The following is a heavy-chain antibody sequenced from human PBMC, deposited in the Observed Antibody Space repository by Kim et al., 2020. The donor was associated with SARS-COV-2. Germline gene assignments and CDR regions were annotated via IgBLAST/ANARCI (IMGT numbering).Heavy chain of an antibody. Sequence: GGSLRLSCAASGFTFSSYWMSWVRQAPGKGLEWVSNISHDGSGKYYVDSVKGRFTISRDNAKNSLYLQMSSLRAEDTAVYYCARDAVAASVGYWCQGAL. CDR1: GFTFSSYW. J-gene: IGHJ4*02. V-gene: IGHV3-7*01. CDR3: ARDAVAASVGY. D-gene: IGHD6-19*01. CDR2: ISHDGSGK.